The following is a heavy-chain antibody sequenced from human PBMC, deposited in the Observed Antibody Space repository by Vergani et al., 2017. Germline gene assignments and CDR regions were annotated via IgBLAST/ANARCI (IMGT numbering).Heavy chain of an antibody. Sequence: EVQLQESGGGLVKPGGSLRVSCAASGFSFSTYSINWVRQAPGQWLEWVSSISGRSNYIYYADSLKGRFTISRDNSKNSVYLQMNNLRAEDTAIYYCARKKYYDSKDYYQVEPFDYWGQGTLVTVSS. CDR3: ARKKYYDSKDYYQVEPFDY. CDR2: ISGRSNYI. CDR1: GFSFSTYS. J-gene: IGHJ4*02. V-gene: IGHV3-21*06. D-gene: IGHD3-22*01.